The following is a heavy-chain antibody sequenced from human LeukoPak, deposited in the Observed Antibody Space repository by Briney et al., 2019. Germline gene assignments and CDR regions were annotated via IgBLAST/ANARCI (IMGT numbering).Heavy chain of an antibody. V-gene: IGHV4-59*08. CDR3: VRHVGPGYSYGFDN. J-gene: IGHJ4*02. CDR1: GGSISRHY. Sequence: SETLSLTCTVSGGSISRHYWSWIRQAPGKGLEWIGYISYSGSTNYNPSLKSRVTISVDTSKNQFSLKLSSVTAADTAVFYCVRHVGPGYSYGFDNWGQGTLVTVSS. D-gene: IGHD5-18*01. CDR2: ISYSGST.